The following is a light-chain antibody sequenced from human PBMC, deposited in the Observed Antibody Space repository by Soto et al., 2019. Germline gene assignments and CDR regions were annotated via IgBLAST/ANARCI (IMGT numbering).Light chain of an antibody. CDR3: QQYNNWPPRT. J-gene: IGKJ1*01. CDR1: QSVSSN. Sequence: EVVMTQSPTILSVSPGERATLSCRASQSVSSNLAWYQQKPGQAPRLLMYGIYTRAPGIPARFSGSGSGTEFTLTISRLQSEDSAVYYCQQYNNWPPRTFGQGTKVEIK. CDR2: GIY. V-gene: IGKV3D-15*01.